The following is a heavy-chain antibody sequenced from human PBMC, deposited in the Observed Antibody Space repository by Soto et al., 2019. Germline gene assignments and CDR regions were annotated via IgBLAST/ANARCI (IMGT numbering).Heavy chain of an antibody. CDR1: GFTFDDYA. CDR2: ISWNSGSI. J-gene: IGHJ4*02. CDR3: AKVIAAAGGTGRGFAY. V-gene: IGHV3-9*01. Sequence: EVQLVESGGGLVQPGRSLRLSCAASGFTFDDYAMHWVRQAPGKGLEWVPGISWNSGSIGYADSVKGRFTISRDNAKNSLYLQMNSLRAEDTALYYCAKVIAAAGGTGRGFAYWGQGTLVTVSS. D-gene: IGHD6-13*01.